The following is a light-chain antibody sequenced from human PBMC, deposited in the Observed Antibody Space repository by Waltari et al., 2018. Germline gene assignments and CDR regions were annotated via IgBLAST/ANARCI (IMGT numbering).Light chain of an antibody. CDR2: AAS. V-gene: IGKV1-9*01. CDR3: QQLNTYPRT. J-gene: IGKJ1*01. CDR1: QGFSNY. Sequence: DIQLTQSPSFLSASVGDRVTITCRASQGFSNYLAWYQQKPGKAPKLLIHAASTLQSGVQPRFSGSGSGTEFTLTISSLPPEDLATYYCQQLNTYPRTFGQGAKVEIK.